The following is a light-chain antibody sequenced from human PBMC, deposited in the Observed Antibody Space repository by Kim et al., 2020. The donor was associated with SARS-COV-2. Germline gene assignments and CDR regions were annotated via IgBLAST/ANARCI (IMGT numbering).Light chain of an antibody. CDR1: DIGSKS. V-gene: IGLV3-21*04. J-gene: IGLJ3*02. CDR2: YDR. Sequence: PGKTAGIACGGNDIGSKSVHWYQQKPGQAPVLVIYYDRERPSAIPERFSGSNSGNTATLTISRVEAGDEADYYCQLWDRTSDHRVFGGGTKRTVL. CDR3: QLWDRTSDHRV.